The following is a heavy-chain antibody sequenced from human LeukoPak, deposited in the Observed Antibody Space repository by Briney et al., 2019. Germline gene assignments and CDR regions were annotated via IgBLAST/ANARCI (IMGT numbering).Heavy chain of an antibody. CDR1: GFTVSSNY. V-gene: IGHV3-53*05. CDR2: IYSGGST. Sequence: GGSLRLSCAASGFTVSSNYMSWVRQAPGKGLEWVSVIYSGGSTYYADSVKGRFTISRDNSKNTLYLQMNSLRAEDTAVYYCAKDLSSSGRRAGDYWGQGTLVTVSS. J-gene: IGHJ4*02. D-gene: IGHD6-6*01. CDR3: AKDLSSSGRRAGDY.